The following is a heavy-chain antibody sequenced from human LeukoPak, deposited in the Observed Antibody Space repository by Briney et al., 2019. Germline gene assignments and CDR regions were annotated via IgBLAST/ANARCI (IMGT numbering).Heavy chain of an antibody. D-gene: IGHD3-9*01. CDR3: AAEDDFLTGYYDFDY. J-gene: IGHJ4*02. CDR1: GFTFARSA. Sequence: SLKVSCKASGFTFARSAVQWVRQARGQRPEWIGWTVIANGNTNYAQKFQERLTITRDMSTSTAYMELSSLRSEDTAVYYCAAEDDFLTGYYDFDYWGQGTVVTVSS. CDR2: TVIANGNT. V-gene: IGHV1-58*01.